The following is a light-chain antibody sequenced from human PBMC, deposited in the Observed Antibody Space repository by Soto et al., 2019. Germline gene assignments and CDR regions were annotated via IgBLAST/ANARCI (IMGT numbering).Light chain of an antibody. CDR1: QSIGNT. J-gene: IGKJ5*01. Sequence: EIVMTQSPATMSVSPGQRATLFCRASQSIGNTLAWYQHKRGQAPRLLIYGASNRATGVPDRIIGSGSGTEFALTIGSLEPEDSAIYYCQKRNIWPPVTFGQGTRLEIK. CDR3: QKRNIWPPVT. CDR2: GAS. V-gene: IGKV3-15*01.